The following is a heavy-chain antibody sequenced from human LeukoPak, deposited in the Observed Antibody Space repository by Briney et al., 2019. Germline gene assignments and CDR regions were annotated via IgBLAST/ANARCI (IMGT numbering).Heavy chain of an antibody. V-gene: IGHV3-74*01. J-gene: IGHJ4*02. Sequence: GGSLRLSCAASGFTFSSYWMHWVRQAPGKGLVWVSRINSDGSSTSYADSVKGRFTISRDNAKNTLYLQMNSLRAEDTAVYYCAKDGLTDDYVWGSYRFDYWGQGTLVTVSS. CDR3: AKDGLTDDYVWGSYRFDY. CDR2: INSDGSST. CDR1: GFTFSSYW. D-gene: IGHD3-16*02.